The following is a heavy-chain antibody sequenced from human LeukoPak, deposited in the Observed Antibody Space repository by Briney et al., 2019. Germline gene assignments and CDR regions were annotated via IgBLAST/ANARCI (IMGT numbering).Heavy chain of an antibody. CDR1: GGSFSGYY. V-gene: IGHV4-34*01. D-gene: IGHD2-21*01. Sequence: SETLSLTCAVYGGSFSGYYWSWIRQPPGKGLEWIGEINHSGSTNYNPSLKSRVTISVDTSKNQFSLKLSSVTAADTAVYYCARDRGDYMDVWGKGTTVAVSS. CDR3: ARDRGDYMDV. CDR2: INHSGST. J-gene: IGHJ6*03.